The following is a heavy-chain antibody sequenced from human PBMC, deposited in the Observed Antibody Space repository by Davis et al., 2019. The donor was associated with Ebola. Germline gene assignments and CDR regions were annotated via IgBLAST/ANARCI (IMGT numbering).Heavy chain of an antibody. V-gene: IGHV4-59*12. Sequence: SETLSLTCSVTGGSISGYYWSWIRQPPGKGLEWIGYIYYSGYTNYNPSLKSRVTISVDTSKNQFSLKVSSVTAADTAVYYCARDSGTAAAGVWGQGTMVTVSP. J-gene: IGHJ3*01. CDR3: ARDSGTAAAGV. D-gene: IGHD6-13*01. CDR2: IYYSGYT. CDR1: GGSISGYY.